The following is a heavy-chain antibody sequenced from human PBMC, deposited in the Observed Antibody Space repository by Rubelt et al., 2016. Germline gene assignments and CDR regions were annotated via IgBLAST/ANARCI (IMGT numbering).Heavy chain of an antibody. CDR1: GGSISSSSYY. J-gene: IGHJ4*02. CDR2: IYYSGST. D-gene: IGHD5-24*01. CDR3: ARLQRWLQCLDY. V-gene: IGHV4-39*01. Sequence: QVQLQESGPGLVKPSETLSLTCTVSGGSISSSSYYWSWIRQPPGKGLEWIGSIYYSGSTYYNPSLKSRVTISVDTSKNPVSRRLGSVTAADTAVYYCARLQRWLQCLDYWGQGTLVTVSS.